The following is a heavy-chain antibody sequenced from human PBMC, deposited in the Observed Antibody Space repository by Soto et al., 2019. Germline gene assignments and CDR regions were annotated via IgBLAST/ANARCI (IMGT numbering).Heavy chain of an antibody. D-gene: IGHD6-13*01. V-gene: IGHV1-69*01. CDR3: ARVSSRWYPFFFDS. J-gene: IGHJ4*02. CDR2: IIPYYNTL. CDR1: EGTFNSYA. Sequence: QEQVVQSGAEVRKPGSSVKLSCKASEGTFNSYAIAWVRQAPGQGLEWMGGIIPYYNTLNYAQKFQDRVTITAYDSKNTVYLELSSVRSNDTAFYFCARVSSRWYPFFFDSWAQGTLVTVSS.